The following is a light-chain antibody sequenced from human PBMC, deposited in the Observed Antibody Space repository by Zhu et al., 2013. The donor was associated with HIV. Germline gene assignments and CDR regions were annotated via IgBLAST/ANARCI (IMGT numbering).Light chain of an antibody. CDR3: LHRSDFPRT. CDR1: QSLSSY. CDR2: DAS. J-gene: IGKJ1*01. Sequence: EIVLTQSPATLSLSPGERATLSCRANQSLSSYLAWYQQKPGQAPRLLIYDASNRATGIPARFSGSGSGTDFTLTISSLEPEDFAVYYCLHRSDFPRTFGQGTKVEIK. V-gene: IGKV3-11*01.